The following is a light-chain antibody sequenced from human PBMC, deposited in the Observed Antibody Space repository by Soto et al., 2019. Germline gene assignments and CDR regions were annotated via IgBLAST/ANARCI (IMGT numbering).Light chain of an antibody. J-gene: IGLJ3*02. CDR3: GADHGSGSNFFWV. Sequence: QTVVTQPPSASASLGASVTLTCTLSSGYSNYKVDWYQQRPGKGPRFVMRVGTGGIVGSKGDGIPDRFSVLGSGLNRYLSIKNIQEEDESDYHCGADHGSGSNFFWVFGGGTQLTV. V-gene: IGLV9-49*01. CDR1: SGYSNYK. CDR2: VGTGGIVG.